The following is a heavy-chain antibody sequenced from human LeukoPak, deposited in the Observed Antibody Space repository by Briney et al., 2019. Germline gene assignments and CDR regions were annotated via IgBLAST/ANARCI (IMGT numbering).Heavy chain of an antibody. CDR1: GYSFSNYW. D-gene: IGHD3-9*01. Sequence: GESLKISCKGSGYSFSNYWIGWVRQTPGKGLEWMAIIYPGDSDTKYGPSFQGQVTISADKSISTAYLQWNSLTASDSAMYYCARLLGNDWSGRDYWGQGTLVTVSS. CDR2: IYPGDSDT. J-gene: IGHJ4*02. V-gene: IGHV5-51*01. CDR3: ARLLGNDWSGRDY.